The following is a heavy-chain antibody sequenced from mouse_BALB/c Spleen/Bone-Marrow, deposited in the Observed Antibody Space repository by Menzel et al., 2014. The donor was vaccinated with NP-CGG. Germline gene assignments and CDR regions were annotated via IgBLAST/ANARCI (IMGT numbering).Heavy chain of an antibody. CDR3: ARDKGRVFFDY. J-gene: IGHJ2*01. Sequence: EVKLMESGGGLVQPEGSLRLSCATSGFTFTDYYMNWVRQPPGKALEWLGFIRNKANGYTTEYSASVKSRFTISRDNSQNILYLQMNTLRADDSATYYCARDKGRVFFDYWGQGTTLTVSS. CDR1: GFTFTDYY. V-gene: IGHV7-3*02. CDR2: IRNKANGYTT.